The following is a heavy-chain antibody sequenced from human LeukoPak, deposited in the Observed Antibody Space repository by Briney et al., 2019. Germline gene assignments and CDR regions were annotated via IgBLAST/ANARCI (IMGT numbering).Heavy chain of an antibody. D-gene: IGHD6-19*01. J-gene: IGHJ6*02. CDR2: ISSSSSYI. CDR1: GFTFSSYS. V-gene: IGHV3-21*01. Sequence: GGSLRLSCAASGFTFSSYSMNWVRQAPGKGLEWVSSISSSSSYIYYADPVKGRFTISRDNAKNSLYLQMNSLRAEDTAVYYCARGSVAASYYYYGMDVWSQGTTVTVSS. CDR3: ARGSVAASYYYYGMDV.